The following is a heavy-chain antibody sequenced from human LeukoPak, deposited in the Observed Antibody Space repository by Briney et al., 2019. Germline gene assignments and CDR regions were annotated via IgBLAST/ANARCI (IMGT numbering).Heavy chain of an antibody. CDR3: IREVQVRASASLGL. CDR2: MNSGGTTI. J-gene: IGHJ4*01. Sequence: GGSLRLSCAASGFSISGYWMHWLRQAAGEGLVCVSRMNSGGTTINYADSVKGRFTISRDNVDNTLHLQMNSLRVEYTAVYYCIREVQVRASASLGLWGQGTLVTVSS. D-gene: IGHD3-16*01. V-gene: IGHV3-74*01. CDR1: GFSISGYW.